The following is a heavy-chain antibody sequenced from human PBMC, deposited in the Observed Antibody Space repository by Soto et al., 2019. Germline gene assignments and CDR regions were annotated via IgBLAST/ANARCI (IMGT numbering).Heavy chain of an antibody. CDR2: IYYSGNT. J-gene: IGHJ6*02. D-gene: IGHD2-8*01. CDR3: ARYTNFSPYYHGVDV. CDR1: GVSISSGDYY. Sequence: QVQLQESGPGLVKPSQSVSLTCTVSGVSISSGDYYWSWIRQPPGKGLEWIGYIYYSGNTNYAPSLGSRLTISIDTSRNQFSLHLMSVTAADTAIYYCARYTNFSPYYHGVDVWGQGTTVTVSS. V-gene: IGHV4-30-4*01.